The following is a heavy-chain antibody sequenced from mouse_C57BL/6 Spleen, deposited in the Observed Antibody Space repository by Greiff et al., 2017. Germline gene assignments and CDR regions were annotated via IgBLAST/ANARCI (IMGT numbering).Heavy chain of an antibody. CDR3: AREKSETAY. Sequence: QVQLQQSGAELARPGASVKLSCTASGYTFTSYGISWVKQRTGQGLEWIGEIYPSSGNTYYNEKFKGKATLTADKSSSTAYMELRSLTSEDSAVYVCAREKSETAYWGQGTLVTVSA. J-gene: IGHJ3*01. V-gene: IGHV1-81*01. CDR2: IYPSSGNT. CDR1: GYTFTSYG.